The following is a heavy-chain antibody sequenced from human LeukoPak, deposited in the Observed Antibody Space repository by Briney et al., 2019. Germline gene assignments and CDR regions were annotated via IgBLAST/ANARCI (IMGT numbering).Heavy chain of an antibody. J-gene: IGHJ3*02. V-gene: IGHV3-7*01. CDR1: GFTFSSYW. CDR3: ARDRDVYYYDSSGYAFDI. D-gene: IGHD3-22*01. Sequence: GGSLRLSCAASGFTFSSYWMGWVRQAPGKGLEWVANIKQDGSEKYYVDSVKGRFTISRDNAKNSLYLQMNSLRAEDSAVYYCARDRDVYYYDSSGYAFDIWGQGTMVTVSS. CDR2: IKQDGSEK.